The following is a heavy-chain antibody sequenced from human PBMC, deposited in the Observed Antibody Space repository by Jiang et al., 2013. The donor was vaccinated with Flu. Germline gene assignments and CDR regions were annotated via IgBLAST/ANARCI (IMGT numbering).Heavy chain of an antibody. CDR2: INPKSGET. Sequence: LVESGAEVKKPGASVTVSCQASGYTFSDYYMYWVRQAPGQGLEWMGWINPKSGETKYAQNFEGRLTMTRDTSIATVYMDLSRLRSDDTAVYYCAREAVIYAGYFDPWGQGTLVSVSS. CDR3: AREAVIYAGYFDP. D-gene: IGHD2/OR15-2a*01. CDR1: GYTFSDYY. J-gene: IGHJ5*02. V-gene: IGHV1-2*02.